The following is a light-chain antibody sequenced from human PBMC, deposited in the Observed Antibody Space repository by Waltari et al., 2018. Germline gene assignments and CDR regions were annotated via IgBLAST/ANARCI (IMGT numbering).Light chain of an antibody. J-gene: IGLJ1*01. CDR3: SSYTSSSTYV. V-gene: IGLV2-14*01. CDR2: DVS. CDR1: SSDVGGYNY. Sequence: QSALTQPASVSGSPGQSITISCTGTSSDVGGYNYVSWYQQHPGKAPKLLIYDVSKRPLGGADRFSGSKYGNTASLTISGLRAEDEADYYCSSYTSSSTYVFGTGTKVTVL.